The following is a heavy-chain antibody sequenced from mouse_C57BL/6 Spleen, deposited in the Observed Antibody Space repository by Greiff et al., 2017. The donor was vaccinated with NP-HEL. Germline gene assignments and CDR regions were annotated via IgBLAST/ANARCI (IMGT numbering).Heavy chain of an antibody. D-gene: IGHD1-1*01. CDR3: TRQRVYYGSSEYFDV. V-gene: IGHV6-6*01. CDR2: IRNKANNHAT. J-gene: IGHJ1*03. Sequence: EVQVVESGGGLVQPGGSMKLSCAASGFTFSDAWMDWVRQSPEKGLEWVAEIRNKANNHATYYAESVKGRFTISRDDSKSSVYLQMNSLRAEDTGIYYCTRQRVYYGSSEYFDVWGTGTTVTVSS. CDR1: GFTFSDAW.